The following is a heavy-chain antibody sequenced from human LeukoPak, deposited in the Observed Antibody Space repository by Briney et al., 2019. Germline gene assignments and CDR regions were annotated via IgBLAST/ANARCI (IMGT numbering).Heavy chain of an antibody. Sequence: GGSLRLSCEASGFTFRTYGMAWVRQAPGKGLEWVSGITGSSTWTYYADSVKGRFTISRDNSKNTLHLQMNSPRAQDTARYYCXRXLVSLGIGYXDLWGRGTLVTVSS. D-gene: IGHD7-27*01. CDR1: GFTFRTYG. CDR3: XRXLVSLGIGYXDL. CDR2: ITGSSTWT. V-gene: IGHV3-23*01. J-gene: IGHJ2*01.